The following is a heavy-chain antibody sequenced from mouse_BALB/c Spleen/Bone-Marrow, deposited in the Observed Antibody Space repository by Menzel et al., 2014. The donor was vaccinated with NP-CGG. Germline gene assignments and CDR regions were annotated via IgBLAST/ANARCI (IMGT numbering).Heavy chain of an antibody. CDR1: GFXXTXXX. Sequence: VKLQESGPGLVAPSQILSITCTVSGFXXTXXXLHWVRQPPGXXXEWLGVIWTGGSTNYNSALMSRLSFSKDNSKSQVCLKMNSLQTDDRAMYYCARGYGNYGYAMDYWGQGTSVTGSS. CDR2: IWTGGST. D-gene: IGHD2-1*01. V-gene: IGHV2-9*02. J-gene: IGHJ4*01. CDR3: ARGYGNYGYAMDY.